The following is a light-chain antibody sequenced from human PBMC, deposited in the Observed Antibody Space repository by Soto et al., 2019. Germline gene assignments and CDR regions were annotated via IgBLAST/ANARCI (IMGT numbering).Light chain of an antibody. CDR2: AAS. Sequence: DIQMTQSPSSLSASVGDRVTITCRASESISRHLNWYQQKPGKAPNLLIYAASTLQNGVPSRFSGSSSGTEFTLTISSLQPEDFATYYCQQSYSTLSISFGQGTRLEIK. CDR1: ESISRH. J-gene: IGKJ5*01. CDR3: QQSYSTLSIS. V-gene: IGKV1-39*01.